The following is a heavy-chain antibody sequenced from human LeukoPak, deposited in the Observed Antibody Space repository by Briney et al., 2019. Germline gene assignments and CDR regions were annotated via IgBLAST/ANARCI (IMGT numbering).Heavy chain of an antibody. D-gene: IGHD3-22*01. CDR2: ISGSGGST. CDR1: GFTFSSYA. J-gene: IGHJ4*02. CDR3: AKDRGYYYDSSGYYPYYFDY. Sequence: GSLRLSCAASGFTFSSYAMSWVRQAPGKGLEWVSAISGSGGSTYYADSVKGRFTISRDNSKNTLYLQMNSLRAEDTAVYYCAKDRGYYYDSSGYYPYYFDYWGQGTLVTVSS. V-gene: IGHV3-23*01.